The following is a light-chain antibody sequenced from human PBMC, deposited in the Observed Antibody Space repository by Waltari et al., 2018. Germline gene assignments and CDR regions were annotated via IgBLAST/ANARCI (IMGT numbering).Light chain of an antibody. CDR1: SRDVGAYNY. V-gene: IGLV2-14*03. J-gene: IGLJ2*01. Sequence: QSALTQPASVSGSPGQSITISCPGTSRDVGAYNYVSCYQQHPGKAPKLIIVDVSNRPSGVSNRFSGSKSGNTASLTISGLQAEDEADYYCSSYISSSTLELFGGGTSLTVL. CDR2: DVS. CDR3: SSYISSSTLEL.